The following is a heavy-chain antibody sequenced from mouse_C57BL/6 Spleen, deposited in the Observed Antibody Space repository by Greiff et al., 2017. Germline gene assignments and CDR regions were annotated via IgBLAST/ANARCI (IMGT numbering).Heavy chain of an antibody. CDR2: IDPSDSYT. CDR1: GYTFTSYW. D-gene: IGHD1-1*01. J-gene: IGHJ4*01. CDR3: AKGYYGSSPHAMDY. V-gene: IGHV1-69*01. Sequence: QVQLQQPGAELVMPGASVKLSCKASGYTFTSYWMHWVRQRPGPGLELIGEIDPSDSYTNYNQKFKGKSTSTVDKSSSTAYMQLSSLTSEDSAVYYCAKGYYGSSPHAMDYWGQGTSVTVSS.